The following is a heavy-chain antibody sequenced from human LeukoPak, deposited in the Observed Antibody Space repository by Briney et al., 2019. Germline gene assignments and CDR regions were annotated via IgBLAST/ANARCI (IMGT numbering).Heavy chain of an antibody. Sequence: GGSLRLSCAASGFTFYNYAMHWVRQAPGKGLEWVSGIAWNSGNTGFADSVKGRLTISRDNAENSLSLQMNSLTPEDTAFYFCAKDMNSYGSGSSYNPWGPFDSWGQGTLVTVSS. CDR2: IAWNSGNT. D-gene: IGHD3-10*01. V-gene: IGHV3-9*01. CDR3: AKDMNSYGSGSSYNPWGPFDS. J-gene: IGHJ4*02. CDR1: GFTFYNYA.